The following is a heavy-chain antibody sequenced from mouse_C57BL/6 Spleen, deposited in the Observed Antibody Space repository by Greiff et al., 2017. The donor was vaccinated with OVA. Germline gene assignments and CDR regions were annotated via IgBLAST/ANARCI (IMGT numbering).Heavy chain of an antibody. J-gene: IGHJ4*01. CDR3: ARRYYYGSSYVEGAMDY. CDR1: GYTFTSYW. CDR2: IDPSDSYT. D-gene: IGHD1-1*01. V-gene: IGHV1-69*01. Sequence: QVQLQQPGAELVMPGASVKLSCKASGYTFTSYWMHWVKQRPGQGLEWIGEIDPSDSYTNYNQKFKGKSTLTVDKSSSTAYMQLSSLTSEDSAVYYCARRYYYGSSYVEGAMDYWGQGTSVTVSP.